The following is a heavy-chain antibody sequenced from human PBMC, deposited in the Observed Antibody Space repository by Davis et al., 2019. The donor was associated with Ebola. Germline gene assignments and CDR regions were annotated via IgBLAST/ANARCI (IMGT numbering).Heavy chain of an antibody. J-gene: IGHJ6*02. Sequence: GESLKISCAASGFTFSGSAMHWVRQASGKGLEWVGRIRSKANSYATAYAASVKGRFTISRDDSKNTAYLQMNSLKTEDTAVYYCTRRAYCSDGSCTTYYYYGMDVWGQGTTVTVSS. CDR1: GFTFSGSA. CDR3: TRRAYCSDGSCTTYYYYGMDV. D-gene: IGHD2-15*01. V-gene: IGHV3-73*01. CDR2: IRSKANSYAT.